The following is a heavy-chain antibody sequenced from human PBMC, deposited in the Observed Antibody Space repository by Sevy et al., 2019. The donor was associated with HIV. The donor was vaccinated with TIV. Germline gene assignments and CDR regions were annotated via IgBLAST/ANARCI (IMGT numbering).Heavy chain of an antibody. D-gene: IGHD3-16*01. CDR3: ARRRGGPGGLSQSIGYGMDV. Sequence: GGCLRLSCAASGFTFSSYAMHWVRQAPGKGLEWVAVISYDGSNKYYADSVKGRFTISRDNSKNTLYLQMNSLRAEDTAVYYSARRRGGPGGLSQSIGYGMDVWGQGTTVTVSS. CDR2: ISYDGSNK. J-gene: IGHJ6*02. V-gene: IGHV3-30-3*01. CDR1: GFTFSSYA.